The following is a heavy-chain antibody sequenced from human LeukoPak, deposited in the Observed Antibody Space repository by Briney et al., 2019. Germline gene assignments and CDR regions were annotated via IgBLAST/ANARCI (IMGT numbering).Heavy chain of an antibody. CDR2: FDAEGGET. V-gene: IGHV1-24*01. CDR1: GYTFTGYY. CDR3: ATDYSSSWPHTYWYFDL. D-gene: IGHD6-13*01. Sequence: ASVKVSCKASGYTFTGYYMHWVRQAPGKGLEWVGGFDAEGGETIYAQKLQGRVTMTEDTSTDTAYMELSSLRAEDTAVYYCATDYSSSWPHTYWYFDLWGRGTLVTVSS. J-gene: IGHJ2*01.